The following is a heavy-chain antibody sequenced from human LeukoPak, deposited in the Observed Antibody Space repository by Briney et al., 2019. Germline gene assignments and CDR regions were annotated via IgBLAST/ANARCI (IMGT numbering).Heavy chain of an antibody. CDR2: IVGGAGST. J-gene: IGHJ4*02. Sequence: GGSLRLSCAASGFSFSSHGMSWVRQAPGKGLEWVSGIVGGAGSTYYADSVKGRFTISRDNAKNSLYLQMNSLRAEDTAVYYCARDLMGIAYRGAFYYWGQGTLVTVSS. CDR1: GFSFSSHG. CDR3: ARDLMGIAYRGAFYY. D-gene: IGHD6-13*01. V-gene: IGHV3-23*01.